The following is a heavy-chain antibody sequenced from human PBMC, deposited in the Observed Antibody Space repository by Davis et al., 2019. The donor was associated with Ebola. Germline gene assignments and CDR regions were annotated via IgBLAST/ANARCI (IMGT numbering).Heavy chain of an antibody. J-gene: IGHJ4*02. Sequence: PGGSLRLSCAASGFTFSSYSMNWVRQAPGKGLEWVSSISSSSSYIYYADSVKGRFTISRDNAKNSLYLQMNSLRAEDTAVYYCAKDHRIVGATTDFDYWGQGTLVTVSS. CDR2: ISSSSSYI. CDR3: AKDHRIVGATTDFDY. D-gene: IGHD1-26*01. V-gene: IGHV3-21*01. CDR1: GFTFSSYS.